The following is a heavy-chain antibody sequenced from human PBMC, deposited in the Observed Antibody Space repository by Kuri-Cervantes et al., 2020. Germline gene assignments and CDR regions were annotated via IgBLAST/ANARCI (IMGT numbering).Heavy chain of an antibody. CDR2: INPSGGST. J-gene: IGHJ6*02. CDR1: GYTFTSYY. V-gene: IGHV1-46*01. D-gene: IGHD3-10*01. Sequence: ASVKVSCKASGYTFTSYYMHWVRQAPGQGLEWMGIINPSGGSTSYAQKFQGRVTMTRDTSTSTAYMELSRLRSDDTAVYYCARVDGFGETTDYYYYYGMDVWGQGTTVTVSS. CDR3: ARVDGFGETTDYYYYYGMDV.